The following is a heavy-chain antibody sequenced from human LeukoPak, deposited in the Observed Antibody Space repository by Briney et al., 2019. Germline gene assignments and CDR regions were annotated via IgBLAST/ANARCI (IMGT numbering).Heavy chain of an antibody. V-gene: IGHV3-23*01. CDR3: AKDGEWTFDI. D-gene: IGHD3-3*01. CDR2: ISGSGGNT. CDR1: GFTFSSSA. J-gene: IGHJ3*02. Sequence: GGSLRLSCAASGFTFSSSAMSWVRQAPGKGLEWVSAISGSGGNTDHADSVKGRFTISRDNSKNTVYLQMNSLRVEDTAVYYCAKDGEWTFDIWGQGTMVTVSS.